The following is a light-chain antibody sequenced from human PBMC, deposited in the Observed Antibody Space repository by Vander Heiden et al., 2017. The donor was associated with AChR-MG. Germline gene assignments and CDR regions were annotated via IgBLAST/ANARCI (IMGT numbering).Light chain of an antibody. J-gene: IGKJ2*01. V-gene: IGKV2-40*01. CDR3: MQRLEFPYT. Sequence: VMTQPPPSLPVIPGESASMSCRSSRSLLDSHDGLTYLDWYLQHRGQYPQLLNFMVSVRASRIPNRFRGGGSGTDFTLEISSVEAEDVGIYYCMQRLEFPYTFGQGTKLEIK. CDR2: MVS. CDR1: RSLLDSHDGLTY.